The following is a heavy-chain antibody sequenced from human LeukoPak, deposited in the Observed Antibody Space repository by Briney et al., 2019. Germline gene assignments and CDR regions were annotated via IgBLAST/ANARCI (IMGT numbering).Heavy chain of an antibody. CDR2: ISSGSIHI. Sequence: PGGSLRLSCAASGFTFSTYSMNWVRQAPGKGLEWVSSISSGSIHIYYADSVQGRFTISKDNAKSSLYLQMNSLRAEDTAVYYCARAAGVIRYYYYMDVWGKGTTVTVSS. CDR1: GFTFSTYS. V-gene: IGHV3-21*01. D-gene: IGHD3-16*02. CDR3: ARAAGVIRYYYYMDV. J-gene: IGHJ6*03.